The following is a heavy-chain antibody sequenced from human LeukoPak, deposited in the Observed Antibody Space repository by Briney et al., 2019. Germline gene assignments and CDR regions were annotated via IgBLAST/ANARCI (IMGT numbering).Heavy chain of an antibody. Sequence: PGGSLRLSCAASGFTFSSFAMTWVRQAPGKGLEWVSTLSGSGDETFNADSVKGRFTISRDNSRNTLYLQLNSLRAEDTAVYYCARERPVHRSPDIVVVPAAIGYWGQGTLVTVSS. CDR1: GFTFSSFA. CDR3: ARERPVHRSPDIVVVPAAIGY. J-gene: IGHJ4*02. V-gene: IGHV3-23*01. D-gene: IGHD2-2*02. CDR2: LSGSGDET.